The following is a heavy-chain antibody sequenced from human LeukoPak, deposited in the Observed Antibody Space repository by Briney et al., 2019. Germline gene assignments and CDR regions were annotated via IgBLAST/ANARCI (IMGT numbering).Heavy chain of an antibody. CDR2: ISSSSSTI. D-gene: IGHD4-23*01. J-gene: IGHJ3*02. V-gene: IGHV3-48*01. CDR1: GFTFSSYS. CDR3: ARPITYDYGGNPDAFDI. Sequence: GGSLRLSCAGSGFTFSSYSMNWVRQAPGKGLEWVSYISSSSSTIYYADSVKGRFTISRDNAKNSLYLQMNSLRAEDTAVYYCARPITYDYGGNPDAFDIWGQGTMVTVSS.